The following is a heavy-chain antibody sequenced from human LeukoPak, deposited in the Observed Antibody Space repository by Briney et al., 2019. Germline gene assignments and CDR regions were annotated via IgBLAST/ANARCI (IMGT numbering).Heavy chain of an antibody. V-gene: IGHV1-69*13. CDR2: IIPIFGTA. CDR3: ARDRSRAPQIKYFQH. J-gene: IGHJ1*01. D-gene: IGHD3-16*01. CDR1: GGTFSSYA. Sequence: SSVKVSCKASGGTFSSYAISWVRQAPGQGLEWMGGIIPIFGTANYAQKFQGRVTITADESTSTAYMELSSLRSEDTAVYYCARDRSRAPQIKYFQHWGQGTLVTVSS.